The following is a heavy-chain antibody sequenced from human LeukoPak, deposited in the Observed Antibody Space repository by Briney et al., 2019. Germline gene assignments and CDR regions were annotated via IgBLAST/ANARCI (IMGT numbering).Heavy chain of an antibody. CDR2: INPNSGGT. Sequence: GASVKVSCKASGYTFTGYYMHWVRQAPGQGLEWMGWINPNSGGTNYAQKFQGRVTMTRDTSISTVYMELSRLRSDDTAVYYCARGVVAGTHDAFDIWGQGTMVTVSS. CDR1: GYTFTGYY. D-gene: IGHD6-19*01. V-gene: IGHV1-2*02. CDR3: ARGVVAGTHDAFDI. J-gene: IGHJ3*02.